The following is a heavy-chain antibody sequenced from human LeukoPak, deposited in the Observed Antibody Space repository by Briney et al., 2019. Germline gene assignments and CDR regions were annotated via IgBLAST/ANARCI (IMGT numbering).Heavy chain of an antibody. Sequence: ASVKVSCKTSGYTFTTYGISWVRQAPGQGLGWMGWISGYNGNTNYALKLQGRVTMTTDTSTTTAYMELRSLRSDDTAVYYCARDGYDSSENYDAFDIWGQGTMVTVSS. D-gene: IGHD3-22*01. CDR2: ISGYNGNT. V-gene: IGHV1-18*01. CDR1: GYTFTTYG. J-gene: IGHJ3*02. CDR3: ARDGYDSSENYDAFDI.